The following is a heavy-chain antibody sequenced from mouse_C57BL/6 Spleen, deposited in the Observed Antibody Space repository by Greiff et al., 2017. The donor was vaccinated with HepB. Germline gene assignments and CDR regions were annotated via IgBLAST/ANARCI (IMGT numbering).Heavy chain of an antibody. V-gene: IGHV1-76*01. Sequence: QVQLQQSGAELVRPGASVKLSCKASGYTFTDYYINWVKQRPGQGLEWIARIYPGSGNTYYNEKFKGKATLTAEKSSSTAYMQLSSLTSEDSAVYFCARRGQGNYDAMDYWGQGTSVTVSS. CDR3: ARRGQGNYDAMDY. J-gene: IGHJ4*01. D-gene: IGHD2-1*01. CDR1: GYTFTDYY. CDR2: IYPGSGNT.